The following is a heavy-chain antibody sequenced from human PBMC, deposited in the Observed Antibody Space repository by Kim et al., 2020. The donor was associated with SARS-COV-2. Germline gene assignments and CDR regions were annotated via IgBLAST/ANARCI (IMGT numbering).Heavy chain of an antibody. CDR1: GFTFSSYS. CDR3: ARDFRDYVWGSYRKIDY. V-gene: IGHV3-21*01. Sequence: GGSLRLSCAASGFTFSSYSMNWVRQAPGKGLEWVSSISSSSSYIYYADSVKGRFTISRDNAKNSLYLQMNSLRAEDTAVYYCARDFRDYVWGSYRKIDYWGQGTLVTVSS. CDR2: ISSSSSYI. D-gene: IGHD3-16*02. J-gene: IGHJ4*02.